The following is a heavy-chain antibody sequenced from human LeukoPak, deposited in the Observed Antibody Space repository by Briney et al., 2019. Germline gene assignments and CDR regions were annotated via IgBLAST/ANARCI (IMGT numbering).Heavy chain of an antibody. Sequence: PGGSLRLSCAASGFIFRNYAMFWVRQPPGKGLEWIASIRFDGTATYYSDSVRGRFTISRDNSKNTLYLQMNSLRAEDTAVYYCARDLDNWNDKLAFDIWGQGTTVTVSS. CDR1: GFIFRNYA. V-gene: IGHV3-23*01. CDR2: IRFDGTAT. J-gene: IGHJ3*02. CDR3: ARDLDNWNDKLAFDI. D-gene: IGHD1-1*01.